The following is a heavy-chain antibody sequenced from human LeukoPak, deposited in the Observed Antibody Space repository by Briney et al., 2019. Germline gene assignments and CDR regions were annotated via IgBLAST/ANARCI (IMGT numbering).Heavy chain of an antibody. J-gene: IGHJ4*02. V-gene: IGHV4-34*01. Sequence: SETLSLTCAVYGGSFSGYYWSWIRQPPGKGLEWIGEIDHSGSTNYNPSLKSRVTISVDTSKNQFSLKLSSVTAADTAVYYCATTDDILTGYYVWGQGTLVTVSS. CDR2: IDHSGST. CDR3: ATTDDILTGYYV. CDR1: GGSFSGYY. D-gene: IGHD3-9*01.